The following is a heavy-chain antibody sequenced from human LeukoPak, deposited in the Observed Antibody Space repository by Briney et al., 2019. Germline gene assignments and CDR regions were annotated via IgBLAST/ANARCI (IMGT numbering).Heavy chain of an antibody. CDR2: IKQDGSEK. CDR1: GFTFNDYW. D-gene: IGHD2-2*01. Sequence: PGGSLRLSCAASGFTFNDYWMTWVRQAPGKGLEWVAHIKQDGSEKYYVDSLKGRFTISRDNAKNSLFLQMNSPRAEDTAVYYCVRDCSSASLSSGCYYAMDVWGKGTTVTVSS. CDR3: VRDCSSASLSSGCYYAMDV. V-gene: IGHV3-7*03. J-gene: IGHJ6*04.